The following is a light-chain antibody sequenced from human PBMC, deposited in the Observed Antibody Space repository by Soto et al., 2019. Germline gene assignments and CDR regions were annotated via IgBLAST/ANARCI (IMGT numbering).Light chain of an antibody. CDR3: QQYNSYSQT. J-gene: IGKJ1*01. V-gene: IGKV1-5*01. Sequence: DIQITHCPSTLSASVGDRVTITCRASQSISSWLAWYQQKPGKAPKLLIYDASSLESGVPSRFSGSGSGTEFTLTISSLQPDDFATYYCQQYNSYSQTFGQGTKVDI. CDR2: DAS. CDR1: QSISSW.